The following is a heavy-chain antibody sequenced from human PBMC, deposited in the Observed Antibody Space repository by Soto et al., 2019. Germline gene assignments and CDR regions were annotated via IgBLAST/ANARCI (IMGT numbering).Heavy chain of an antibody. Sequence: GGSLRLSCAASGFTFSNAWMSWVRQAPGKGLEWVGRIKSKTDGGTTDYAAPVKGRFTISRDDSKNTLYLQMNSLKTEDTAVYYCTTATQPIFTFGGVIVFDYWGQGTLVTVSS. CDR1: GFTFSNAW. CDR2: IKSKTDGGTT. J-gene: IGHJ4*02. V-gene: IGHV3-15*01. CDR3: TTATQPIFTFGGVIVFDY. D-gene: IGHD3-16*02.